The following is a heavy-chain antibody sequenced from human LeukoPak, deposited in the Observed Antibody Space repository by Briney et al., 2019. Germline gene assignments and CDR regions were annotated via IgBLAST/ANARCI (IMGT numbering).Heavy chain of an antibody. J-gene: IGHJ4*02. D-gene: IGHD6-13*01. CDR2: ISSSSSYI. Sequence: GGSLRLSCAASGFTFSSYSMNWVRQAPGEGLEWFSFISSSSSYIYYADSVRGRFTISRDNAKNSLYLQMNSLRAEDTAVYYCARDAASSSLNYWGQGTLVTVSS. CDR3: ARDAASSSLNY. V-gene: IGHV3-21*05. CDR1: GFTFSSYS.